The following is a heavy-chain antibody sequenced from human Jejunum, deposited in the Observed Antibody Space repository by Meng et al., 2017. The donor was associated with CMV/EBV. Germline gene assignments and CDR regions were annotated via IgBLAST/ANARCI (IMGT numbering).Heavy chain of an antibody. Sequence: GGSFSSTSYHWGGIRQSPGKGLEWIGSISYTGSTYYSPSLESRLTISVDRSKNQFSLRLTTATAADAAVYYCVRVDTMTTFLLDFWGQGTRVTVSS. CDR3: VRVDTMTTFLLDF. CDR2: ISYTGST. J-gene: IGHJ4*02. V-gene: IGHV4-39*07. CDR1: GGSFSSTSYH. D-gene: IGHD4-11*01.